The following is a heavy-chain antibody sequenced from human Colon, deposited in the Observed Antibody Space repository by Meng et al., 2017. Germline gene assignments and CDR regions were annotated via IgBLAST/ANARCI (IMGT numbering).Heavy chain of an antibody. V-gene: IGHV4-59*08. Sequence: QVQLQESGPGLVKPSETLSLTCTVSGASISSNYWSWIRQPPGKGLEWIAYIYNSGSTKYNPSLKSRVTISVDTSKNQFSLRVSSATAADSAVYFCARRQWLSMTGTDWFDPWGQGTLVTVSS. CDR2: IYNSGST. CDR1: GASISSNY. D-gene: IGHD1-14*01. CDR3: ARRQWLSMTGTDWFDP. J-gene: IGHJ5*02.